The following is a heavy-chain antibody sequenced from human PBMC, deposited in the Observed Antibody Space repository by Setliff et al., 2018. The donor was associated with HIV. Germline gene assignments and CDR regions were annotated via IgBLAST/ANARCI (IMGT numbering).Heavy chain of an antibody. D-gene: IGHD5-12*01. V-gene: IGHV4-34*01. CDR1: GGSFSGYY. CDR3: ARHMVATSYYFDY. Sequence: PSETLSLTCVVYGGSFSGYYLSWVRQPPGKGLEWIGEISHSGTTTYSPSLESRVSISPDTSKNQFSLKLSSVTAADTAVYYCARHMVATSYYFDYWGQGTLVTVSS. J-gene: IGHJ4*02. CDR2: ISHSGTT.